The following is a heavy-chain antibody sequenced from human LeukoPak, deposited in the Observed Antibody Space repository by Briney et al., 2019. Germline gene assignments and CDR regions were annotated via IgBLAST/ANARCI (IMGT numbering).Heavy chain of an antibody. V-gene: IGHV4-31*03. CDR1: GGSISSGGYY. CDR2: IYYSGST. Sequence: PSETLSLTCTVSGGSISSGGYYWSWIRQHPGKGPEWIGYIYYSGSTYYNPSLKSRVTISVDTSKNQFSLKLSSVTAADTAVYYCARVSGGSYTKFNYWGQGTLVTVSS. J-gene: IGHJ4*02. D-gene: IGHD2-15*01. CDR3: ARVSGGSYTKFNY.